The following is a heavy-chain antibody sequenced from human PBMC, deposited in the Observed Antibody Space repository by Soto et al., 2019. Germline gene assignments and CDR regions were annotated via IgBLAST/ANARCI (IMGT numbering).Heavy chain of an antibody. CDR2: INHSGST. V-gene: IGHV4-34*01. D-gene: IGHD2-2*01. CDR3: AVSTSSKSYYYGMDV. CDR1: GGSFSGYY. J-gene: IGHJ6*02. Sequence: SETLSLTCAVYGGSFSGYYWSWIRQPPGKGLEWIGEINHSGSTNYNPSLKSRVTISVDTSKNQFSLKLSSVTAADTAVYYCAVSTSSKSYYYGMDVWGQGTTVT.